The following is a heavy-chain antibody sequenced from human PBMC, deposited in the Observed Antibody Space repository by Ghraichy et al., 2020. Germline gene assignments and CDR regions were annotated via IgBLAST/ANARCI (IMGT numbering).Heavy chain of an antibody. D-gene: IGHD6-13*01. V-gene: IGHV4-34*01. CDR3: SRTRIPAASPAGY. CDR1: GGSFSGYY. J-gene: IGHJ4*02. CDR2: INHSGST. Sequence: SETLSLTCAVYGGSFSGYYWIWIRQPPGKGLEWIGEINHSGSTNYNPSLKSRVTMSVDTSKNQFFLKLSSVTAADTAVYYCSRTRIPAASPAGYWGQGTLVTVSS.